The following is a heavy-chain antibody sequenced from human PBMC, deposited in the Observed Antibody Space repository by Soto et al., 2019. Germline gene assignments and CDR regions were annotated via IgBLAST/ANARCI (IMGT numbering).Heavy chain of an antibody. CDR3: AKLYAGSCYSPGDY. Sequence: SETLSLTCTVSGGSISSGGYYWSWIRQHPGKGLEWIGYIYYSGSTYYNPSLKSRVTISVDTSKNQFSLKLSSVTAEDTAVYYCAKLYAGSCYSPGDYWGQGTLVTVSS. J-gene: IGHJ4*02. V-gene: IGHV4-31*03. D-gene: IGHD2-15*01. CDR1: GGSISSGGYY. CDR2: IYYSGST.